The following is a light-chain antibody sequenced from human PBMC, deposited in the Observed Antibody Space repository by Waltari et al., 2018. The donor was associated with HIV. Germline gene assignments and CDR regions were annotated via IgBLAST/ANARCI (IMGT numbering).Light chain of an antibody. Sequence: EIVLTQSPGTLSLSPGERATLSCRASQSVSSSYLAWYQQKPGQAPSLLIYGASSRATGIPDRFSDSGSGTDFTLTISRLEPEDSAVYYCQQYGNSPRTFGQGSKVEIK. J-gene: IGKJ1*01. V-gene: IGKV3-20*01. CDR2: GAS. CDR3: QQYGNSPRT. CDR1: QSVSSSY.